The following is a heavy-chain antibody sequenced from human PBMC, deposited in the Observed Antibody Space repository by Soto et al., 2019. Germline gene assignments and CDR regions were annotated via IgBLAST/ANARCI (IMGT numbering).Heavy chain of an antibody. CDR2: IIPIFGTA. CDR3: ASSGVPYYYDSSGSPPLF. Sequence: SVNVSCKASGGTFSSYAISWVRQAPGQGLEWMGGIIPIFGTANYAQKFQGRVTITADESTSTAYMELSSLRSEDTAVYYCASSGVPYYYDSSGSPPLFWGQGTLVTVSS. D-gene: IGHD3-22*01. V-gene: IGHV1-69*13. J-gene: IGHJ4*02. CDR1: GGTFSSYA.